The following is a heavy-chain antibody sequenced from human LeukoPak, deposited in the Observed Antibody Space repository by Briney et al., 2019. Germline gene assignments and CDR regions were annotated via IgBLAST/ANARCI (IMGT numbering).Heavy chain of an antibody. CDR2: ISGSGDIT. CDR3: ASDLVY. V-gene: IGHV3-23*01. J-gene: IGHJ4*02. D-gene: IGHD2-8*02. Sequence: GKSLRLSCAASGITFSSNAMSWVRQAPGKGLEWVSAISGSGDITYYADSVKGRFTISRDNSKNTLYLQMNSLRAEDTAVYYCASDLVYWGQGTLVTVSS. CDR1: GITFSSNA.